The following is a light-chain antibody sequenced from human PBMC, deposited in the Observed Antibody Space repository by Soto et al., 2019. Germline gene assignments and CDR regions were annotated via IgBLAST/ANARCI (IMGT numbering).Light chain of an antibody. J-gene: IGLJ3*02. V-gene: IGLV2-8*01. CDR2: EVT. CDR3: SSFADRAWV. Sequence: QSALTQPPSASGSPGQSVTISCTGTSSDVGGYNYVSWYQQHPGKAPKLIIYEVTKRPSGVPDRFSGSKSGNTASLTVSGLQAEDESDYHCSSFADRAWVLGGGTKVTVL. CDR1: SSDVGGYNY.